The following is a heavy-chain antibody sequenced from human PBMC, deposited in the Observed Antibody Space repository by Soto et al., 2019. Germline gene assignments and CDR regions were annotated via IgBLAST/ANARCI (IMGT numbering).Heavy chain of an antibody. CDR2: INPNSGGT. V-gene: IGHV1-2*02. CDR3: ARQAYGDTWFFDY. CDR1: GYTFTGYY. D-gene: IGHD4-17*01. J-gene: IGHJ4*02. Sequence: QVQLVQSGAEVKKPGASVKVSCKASGYTFTGYYMHWVRQAPGQGLEWMGWINPNSGGTNYAQKFQGRVTITADESTSTAYMELSSLRSEDTAVYYCARQAYGDTWFFDYWGQGTLVTVSS.